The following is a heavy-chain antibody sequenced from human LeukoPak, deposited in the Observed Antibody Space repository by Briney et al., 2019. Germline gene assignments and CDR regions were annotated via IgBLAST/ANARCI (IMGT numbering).Heavy chain of an antibody. J-gene: IGHJ4*02. CDR1: GFTFSSYG. D-gene: IGHD3-10*01. V-gene: IGHV3-33*01. CDR2: IWNDATNK. CDR3: ARWGSGGLTLDY. Sequence: PGGSLRLSCAASGFTFSSYGMHWVRQAPGKGLEWVAVIWNDATNKYYADSVKGRFTISKGNSRNTLNLQMDSLRAEDTAMYYCARWGSGGLTLDYWGQGTLVTVSS.